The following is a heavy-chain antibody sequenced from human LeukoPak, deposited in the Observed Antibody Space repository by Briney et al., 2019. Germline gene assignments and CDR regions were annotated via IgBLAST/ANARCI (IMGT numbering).Heavy chain of an antibody. J-gene: IGHJ6*03. V-gene: IGHV3-23*01. Sequence: GGSLRLSCAASGFTFSSYAMSWVRQAPGKGLEWVSAISGSGGSTYYADSVKGRFTISRDNSKNTLYLQMNSLRAEDTAVYYCAKNGEGRAFCTGGTCYPYYYYYMDVWGKGTTVTISS. CDR2: ISGSGGST. CDR1: GFTFSSYA. D-gene: IGHD2-15*01. CDR3: AKNGEGRAFCTGGTCYPYYYYYMDV.